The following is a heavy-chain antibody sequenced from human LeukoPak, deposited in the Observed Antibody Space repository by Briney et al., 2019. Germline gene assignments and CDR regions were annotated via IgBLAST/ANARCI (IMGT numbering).Heavy chain of an antibody. J-gene: IGHJ4*02. D-gene: IGHD4-17*01. CDR1: GGSFSSYY. V-gene: IGHV4-59*01. CDR3: ARLKATVSIHAYFDS. CDR2: IDHGGST. Sequence: PSETLSLTCAVSGGSFSSYYWTWIRQPPGKGLEWIGYIDHGGSTNYNPSLRSRVSISSDTSKIQFSLELTSVTAADTAVYYCARLKATVSIHAYFDSWGQGPLVTVSS.